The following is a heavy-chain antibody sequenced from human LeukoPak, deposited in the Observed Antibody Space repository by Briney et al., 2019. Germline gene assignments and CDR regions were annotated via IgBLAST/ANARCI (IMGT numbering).Heavy chain of an antibody. D-gene: IGHD6-19*01. V-gene: IGHV3-23*01. CDR1: GLTFSNYA. CDR2: ISGSAINT. CDR3: AKITVPSIAVAGTPYYYYYGMDV. J-gene: IGHJ6*02. Sequence: GGSLRLSCAASGLTFSNYAMSWVRQAPGKGLEWVSAISGSAINTYYADSVKGRFTISRDNSKNTLYLQMNSLRAEDTAVYYCAKITVPSIAVAGTPYYYYYGMDVWGQGTTVTVSS.